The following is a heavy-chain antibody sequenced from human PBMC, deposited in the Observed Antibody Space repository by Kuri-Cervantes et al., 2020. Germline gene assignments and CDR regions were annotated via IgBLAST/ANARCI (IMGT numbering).Heavy chain of an antibody. CDR2: ISWNSGSI. CDR1: GFTFDDYA. Sequence: GGSLRLSCAASGFTFDDYAMHWVRQAPGKGLEWVSGISWNSGSIGYADSVKGRFTISRDNAKNSLYLQMNSLRAEDTALYYCAKFGTTAVAGGTPEYWGLGNLVTVSS. CDR3: AKFGTTAVAGGTPEY. V-gene: IGHV3-9*01. D-gene: IGHD6-19*01. J-gene: IGHJ4*02.